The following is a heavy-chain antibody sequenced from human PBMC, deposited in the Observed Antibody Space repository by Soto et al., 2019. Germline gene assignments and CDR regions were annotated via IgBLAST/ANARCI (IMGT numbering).Heavy chain of an antibody. V-gene: IGHV3-64*01. J-gene: IGHJ3*02. CDR3: ARVATVAAAVWGAFDI. CDR1: GFTFSSYA. D-gene: IGHD6-13*01. Sequence: EVQLVESGGGLVQPGGSLRLSCAASGFTFSSYAMHWVRQAPGKGLEYVSAISSNGGSTYYANSVKGRFTISRDNSKKTLYLQMGSLIAEDMSVYYGARVATVAAAVWGAFDIWCQGTMVTVSS. CDR2: ISSNGGST.